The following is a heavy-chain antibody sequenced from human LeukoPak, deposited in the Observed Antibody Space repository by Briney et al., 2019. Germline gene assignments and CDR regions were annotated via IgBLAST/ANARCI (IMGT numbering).Heavy chain of an antibody. CDR3: ARPRMDSGYDSSFDY. V-gene: IGHV5-51*01. CDR2: IYPGDSDT. J-gene: IGHJ4*02. Sequence: KTGESLKISCKGSGYSFTSYWIGWVRQMPGKGLEWMGIIYPGDSDTRYSPSFQGQVTISADKSISTAYLQWSSLKASATARYYCARPRMDSGYDSSFDYWGQGTLVTVSS. D-gene: IGHD5-12*01. CDR1: GYSFTSYW.